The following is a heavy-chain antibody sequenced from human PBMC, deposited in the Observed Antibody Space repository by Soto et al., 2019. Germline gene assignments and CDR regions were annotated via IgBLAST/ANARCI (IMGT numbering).Heavy chain of an antibody. J-gene: IGHJ5*02. D-gene: IGHD2-15*01. CDR3: ANQIGLKWRSGGFDP. CDR1: GFTFSSYA. Sequence: EVQLLESGGGLVQPGGSLRLSCAASGFTFSSYAMSWVRQAPGKGLEWVSAISGSGGSTYYADSVKGRFTISRDNSKNTLYLQMNSLGAEDTAVYYCANQIGLKWRSGGFDPWGQGTLVTVSS. CDR2: ISGSGGST. V-gene: IGHV3-23*01.